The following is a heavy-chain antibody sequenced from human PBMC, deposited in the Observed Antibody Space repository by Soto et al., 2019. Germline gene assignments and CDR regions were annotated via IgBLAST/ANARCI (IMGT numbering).Heavy chain of an antibody. D-gene: IGHD1-7*01. Sequence: QAQLVQSGAEVKKPGASVRVSCKASEDTLTTYYMHWVRRAPGQGLEWMGLINPGDGSTSYAQKFQGTVPMRNDTSTRTVYMELSSLGSDDTAVYYCAMKSGPYIWNFRYFDYWGQGTLVTVSS. CDR1: EDTLTTYY. CDR3: AMKSGPYIWNFRYFDY. V-gene: IGHV1-46*01. CDR2: INPGDGST. J-gene: IGHJ4*02.